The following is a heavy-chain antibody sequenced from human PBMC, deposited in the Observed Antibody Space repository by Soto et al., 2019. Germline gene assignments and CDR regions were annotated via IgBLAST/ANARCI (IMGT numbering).Heavy chain of an antibody. V-gene: IGHV1-2*04. D-gene: IGHD4-17*01. Sequence: ASVKVSCKASGYTFTGYYMHWVRQAPGQGLEWMGWINPNSGGTNYAQKFQGWVTMTRDTSISTAYMELSRLRSDGTAVYYCARDEIDYRGKPLDYWGQGTLVTVSS. CDR3: ARDEIDYRGKPLDY. CDR1: GYTFTGYY. J-gene: IGHJ4*02. CDR2: INPNSGGT.